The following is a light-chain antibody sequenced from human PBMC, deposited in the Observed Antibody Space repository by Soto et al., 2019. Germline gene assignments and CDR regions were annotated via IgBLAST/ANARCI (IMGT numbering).Light chain of an antibody. J-gene: IGLJ1*01. V-gene: IGLV2-14*01. Sequence: QCVLIQPPSVSGSPGQSVTISSTGTSSDVGGYNYVSWYRQHPGRAPKLMIYDVSNRPSGVSNRFSGSKSGNTASLTISGLQAEDEADYYCSSYTRSSTYVFGTGTKVTVL. CDR2: DVS. CDR3: SSYTRSSTYV. CDR1: SSDVGGYNY.